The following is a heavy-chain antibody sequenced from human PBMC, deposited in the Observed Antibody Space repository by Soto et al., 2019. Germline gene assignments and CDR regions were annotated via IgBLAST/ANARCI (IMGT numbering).Heavy chain of an antibody. D-gene: IGHD3-16*01. CDR2: IYYSGST. CDR1: GGSISSSSYY. J-gene: IGHJ6*02. Sequence: SETLSLTCTVSGGSISSSSYYWGWIRQPPGKGLEWIGSIYYSGSTYYNPSLKSRVTISVDTSKNQFSLKLSSVTAADTAVYYCARGIMITFGGVFPVYGMDVWGQGTTVTVSS. CDR3: ARGIMITFGGVFPVYGMDV. V-gene: IGHV4-39*01.